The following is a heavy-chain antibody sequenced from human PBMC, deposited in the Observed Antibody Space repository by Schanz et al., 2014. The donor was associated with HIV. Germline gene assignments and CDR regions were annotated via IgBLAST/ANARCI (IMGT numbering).Heavy chain of an antibody. Sequence: QLVQSGAEVKRPGSSVKVSCKATGGTFMTYAISWVRQAPGQGLEWMGGIIPVFGTTNYAQKFQGRVTITADKSTSTAYMELSSLRSEDTAVYYCARGECDFWSGYCPHFHYFDLDVWGPGTSVTVSS. CDR2: IIPVFGTT. D-gene: IGHD3-3*01. J-gene: IGHJ6*02. CDR1: GGTFMTYA. CDR3: ARGECDFWSGYCPHFHYFDLDV. V-gene: IGHV1-69*06.